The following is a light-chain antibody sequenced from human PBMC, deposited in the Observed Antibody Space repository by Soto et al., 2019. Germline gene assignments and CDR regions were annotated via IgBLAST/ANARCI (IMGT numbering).Light chain of an antibody. J-gene: IGKJ4*01. CDR3: KHYNSYPFT. Sequence: DMQMAQSPSTLSASVGGRANITSRASQSLSSWLAWYQQKPGKAPKLLIYDASSLESGVPSRFSGSGSGTEFTLTISSLQTDDFATYYCKHYNSYPFTFGGGTKVDIK. V-gene: IGKV1-5*01. CDR2: DAS. CDR1: QSLSSW.